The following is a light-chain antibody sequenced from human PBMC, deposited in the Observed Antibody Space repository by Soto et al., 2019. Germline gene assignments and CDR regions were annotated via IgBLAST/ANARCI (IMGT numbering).Light chain of an antibody. V-gene: IGLV2-11*01. CDR1: SSDVGGYNC. CDR2: DVN. CDR3: CSYGGSFYV. J-gene: IGLJ1*01. Sequence: QSALTQPHSVSGSPGQSVAISCSGTSSDVGGYNCVSWYQQHPGKAPKLIIFDVNKRPSGVPDRFSGSKSGSTASLTISGLQAEDEADYYCCSYGGSFYVVGTGTKLTVL.